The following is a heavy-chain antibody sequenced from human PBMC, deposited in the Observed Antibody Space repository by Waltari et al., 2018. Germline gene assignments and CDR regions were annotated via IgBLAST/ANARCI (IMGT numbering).Heavy chain of an antibody. CDR3: ATDMSTSSPPL. V-gene: IGHV3-30*02. J-gene: IGHJ4*02. CDR1: GLIFSRYD. CDR2: IRYDGSRK. Sequence: QVYLMESGGGVVLPGGSLRISCVASGLIFSRYDMHWVRQAPGKGLEWVALIRYDGSRKFYADSVKARFTLSRDNSRDTLFLQMNSLRSPDTAIYYCATDMSTSSPPLWGRGTLVTVSS.